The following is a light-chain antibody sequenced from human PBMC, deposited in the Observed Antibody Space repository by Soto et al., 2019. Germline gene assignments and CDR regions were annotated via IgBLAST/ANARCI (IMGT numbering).Light chain of an antibody. CDR1: QSLLQSHGNNH. V-gene: IGKV2-28*01. Sequence: DIVLTQSPLSLPVTPGEPASISCRSSQSLLQSHGNNHVDWYLQRRGQSPQLLLYLASSRASGVPDRFSGSGSGTEFSLEISRVEAEDVGVYYCLQAAQSPLTFGHGTRLEIK. J-gene: IGKJ5*01. CDR2: LAS. CDR3: LQAAQSPLT.